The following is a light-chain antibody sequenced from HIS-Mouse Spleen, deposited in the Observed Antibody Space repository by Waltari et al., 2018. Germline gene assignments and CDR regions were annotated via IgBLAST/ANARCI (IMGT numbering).Light chain of an antibody. CDR1: SSNIGAGYD. Sequence: QSVLTQPPSVSGAPGQRVIISCTGSSSNIGAGYDVHWYQQLPGTAPKLLIYCNSNRPSGVPDRVSGSKSGTSASLAISGLQSEDEADYYCAAWDDSLNGPVVFGGGTKLTVL. J-gene: IGLJ2*01. CDR2: CNS. V-gene: IGLV1-40*01. CDR3: AAWDDSLNGPVV.